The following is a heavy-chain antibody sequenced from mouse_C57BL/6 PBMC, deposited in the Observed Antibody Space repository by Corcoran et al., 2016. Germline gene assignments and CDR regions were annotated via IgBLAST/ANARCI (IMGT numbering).Heavy chain of an antibody. CDR2: INPNNGGT. CDR1: GYPFTDYY. Sequence: EVQLQQSGPELVKPGASVKISCKASGYPFTDYYMNWVKQSHGKSLEWIGDINPNNGGTSYNQKFKGKATLTVDKSSSTAYMELRSLTSEDSAVYDCARAYYGSRFDYWGQGTTLTVSS. CDR3: ARAYYGSRFDY. D-gene: IGHD1-1*01. J-gene: IGHJ2*01. V-gene: IGHV1-26*01.